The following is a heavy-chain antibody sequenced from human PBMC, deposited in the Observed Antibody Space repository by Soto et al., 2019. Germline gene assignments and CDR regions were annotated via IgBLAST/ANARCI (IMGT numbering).Heavy chain of an antibody. Sequence: EVQLVESGGGLVKPGGSLRLSCAASGFTFSSYSMNWVRQAPGKGLEWVSSISSSSSYIYYADSVKGRFTISRDNAKNSLYLQMNSLRAEDTAVYYCARLVRDILTGYPPDYYYYMDVWGKGTTVTVSS. CDR2: ISSSSSYI. CDR3: ARLVRDILTGYPPDYYYYMDV. D-gene: IGHD3-9*01. CDR1: GFTFSSYS. J-gene: IGHJ6*03. V-gene: IGHV3-21*01.